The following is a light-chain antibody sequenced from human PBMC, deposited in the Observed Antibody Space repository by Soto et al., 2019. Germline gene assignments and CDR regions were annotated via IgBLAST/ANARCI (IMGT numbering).Light chain of an antibody. V-gene: IGLV2-14*03. CDR1: SSDVGGYNF. Sequence: QSVLTQPASVSGSPGQSITISCTGTSSDVGGYNFVSWYQQHPGKAPKLMIYDVSNRPSGVSNRFSGSKSGNTASLTISGLQAEDEAHYYCSSYTSTNTQLFGGGTKLTV. CDR3: SSYTSTNTQL. J-gene: IGLJ2*01. CDR2: DVS.